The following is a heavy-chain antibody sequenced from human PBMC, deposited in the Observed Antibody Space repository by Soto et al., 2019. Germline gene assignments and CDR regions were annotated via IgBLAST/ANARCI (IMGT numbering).Heavy chain of an antibody. V-gene: IGHV3-11*01. CDR2: ISDSGDIM. Sequence: PGGSLRLSCAASEFTVSNYYMSCIRQAQGKGLEWVSYISDSGDIMYYADSVNGRFTISRDNAKNLLYLQINSLRAEDPAVYYCARDLGYYDSSGYFDSRGQGTLVTVAS. D-gene: IGHD3-22*01. J-gene: IGHJ4*02. CDR1: EFTVSNYY. CDR3: ARDLGYYDSSGYFDS.